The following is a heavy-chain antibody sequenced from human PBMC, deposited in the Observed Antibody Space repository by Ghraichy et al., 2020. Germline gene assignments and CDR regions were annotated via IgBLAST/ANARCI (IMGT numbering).Heavy chain of an antibody. CDR1: GLTFSNYW. CDR3: VKDGPDY. Sequence: GSLRLSCTASGLTFSNYWMHWVRQTPGKGLSYVSGISGDGRDTAFGDSVKGRFTVSRDNAQNTLYLQMNRLRVEDTAVYFCVKDGPDYWGQGTLVTVSS. CDR2: ISGDGRDT. J-gene: IGHJ4*02. V-gene: IGHV3-74*03.